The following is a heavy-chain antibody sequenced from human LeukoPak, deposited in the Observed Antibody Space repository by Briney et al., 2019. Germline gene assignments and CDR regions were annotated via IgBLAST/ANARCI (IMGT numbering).Heavy chain of an antibody. CDR1: GGSFSGYY. Sequence: SETLSLTCAVYGGSFSGYYWSWIRQPPGKGLEWIGEINHSGSTNYNPSLKSRVTISVDTSKNQFSLKLSSVTAPDTAVYYCARGGNCTNGVCYTGGFDYWGQGTLVTVSS. CDR3: ARGGNCTNGVCYTGGFDY. J-gene: IGHJ4*02. D-gene: IGHD2-8*01. CDR2: INHSGST. V-gene: IGHV4-34*01.